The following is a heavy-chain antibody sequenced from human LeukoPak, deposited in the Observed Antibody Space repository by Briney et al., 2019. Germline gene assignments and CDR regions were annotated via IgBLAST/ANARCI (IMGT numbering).Heavy chain of an antibody. Sequence: GGSLRLSCAASGFIFTNYFMSWVRQAPGKGLEWVASIKHDGSEKYYVDSVRGRFTISRDNTMNSLYLQMSSLRVEDTAVYYCARGPGDFDASDIWGQGTMVTVSS. CDR3: ARGPGDFDASDI. J-gene: IGHJ3*02. CDR2: IKHDGSEK. V-gene: IGHV3-7*01. CDR1: GFIFTNYF. D-gene: IGHD1-14*01.